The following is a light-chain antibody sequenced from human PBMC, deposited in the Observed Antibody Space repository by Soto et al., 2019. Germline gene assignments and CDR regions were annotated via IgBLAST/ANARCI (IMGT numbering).Light chain of an antibody. J-gene: IGKJ1*01. CDR1: QGISNY. CDR3: LKYNSAPWT. CDR2: AAS. V-gene: IGKV1-27*01. Sequence: DIQMTQSPSSLSASVGDRVTITCRASQGISNYLAWYQQKPGKVPKLLIYAASTLQSGVPSRFSGSGSGTDFTLTISSRQPEDVATYYCLKYNSAPWTFGQGSKVDIK.